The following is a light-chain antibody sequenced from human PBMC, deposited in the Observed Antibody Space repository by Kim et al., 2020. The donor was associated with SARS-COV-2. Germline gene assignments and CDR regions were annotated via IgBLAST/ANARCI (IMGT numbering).Light chain of an antibody. J-gene: IGKJ4*01. CDR3: QHYET. V-gene: IGKV1-33*01. CDR1: RDIDTY. CDR2: DAF. Sequence: QMTQSPSSLYASVGDTVTIDCQASRDIDTYLNWYQQKPGKAPKLLIFDAFNLERGVPSRFTGYKSGRHFSLTINSLQPEDVATYYCQHYETFGGGTKVGI.